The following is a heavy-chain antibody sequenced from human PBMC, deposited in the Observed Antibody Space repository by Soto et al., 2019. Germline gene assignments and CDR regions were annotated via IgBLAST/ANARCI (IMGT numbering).Heavy chain of an antibody. V-gene: IGHV3-11*01. J-gene: IGHJ4*02. Sequence: XXSLRLCYAASAFTFSDYYVCWIRQAPGKGLEWLSYISGNGNTIYYTDSVKGRFTVSRDNAKNLLYLQMHSLRAEDTAVYYCAASAVVAAHYWGQGALVTVSS. CDR1: AFTFSDYY. D-gene: IGHD2-15*01. CDR2: ISGNGNTI. CDR3: AASAVVAAHY.